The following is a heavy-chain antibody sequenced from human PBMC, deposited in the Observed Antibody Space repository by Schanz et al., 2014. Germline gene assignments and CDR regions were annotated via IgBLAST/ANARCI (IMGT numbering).Heavy chain of an antibody. CDR2: ISGSGGST. V-gene: IGHV3-23*04. CDR1: GFTFSSYA. CDR3: AKGLYYDNTGGGFDY. D-gene: IGHD3-16*01. J-gene: IGHJ4*02. Sequence: EGQLAESGGGLVQPGGSLRLSCAVSGFTFSSYAMHWVRQAPGKGLEWVSGISGSGGSTYYADSVKGRFTISRDNSKTTLSLQMNSLRAEDTAVYYCAKGLYYDNTGGGFDYWGQGTLVTVSS.